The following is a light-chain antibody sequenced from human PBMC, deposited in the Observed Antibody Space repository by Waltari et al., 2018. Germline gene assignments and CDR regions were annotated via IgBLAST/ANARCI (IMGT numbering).Light chain of an antibody. V-gene: IGLV2-14*01. CDR2: EVS. J-gene: IGLJ1*01. CDR1: SSDVGGYNY. Sequence: QSALTQPASVSGSPGQSITISCTGTSSDVGGYNYVSWYQQHPGKAPKLMIYEVSNRPPGVSNRFSGSKSGNTASLTISGLQAEDEADYYCSSYTGSSTIFGTGTKVTVL. CDR3: SSYTGSSTI.